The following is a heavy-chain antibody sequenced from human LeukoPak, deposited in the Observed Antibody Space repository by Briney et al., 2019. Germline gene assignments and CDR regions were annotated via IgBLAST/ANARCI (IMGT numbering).Heavy chain of an antibody. CDR1: GYTLTELS. V-gene: IGHV1-24*01. CDR3: ATVYPHGFGELLSAFDI. J-gene: IGHJ3*02. CDR2: FDPEDGET. D-gene: IGHD3-10*01. Sequence: ASVKVSCKVSGYTLTELSMHWVRQAPGKXLEWMGGFDPEDGETIYAQKFQGRVTMTEDTSTDTAYMELSSLRSEDTAVYYCATVYPHGFGELLSAFDIWGQGTMVTVSS.